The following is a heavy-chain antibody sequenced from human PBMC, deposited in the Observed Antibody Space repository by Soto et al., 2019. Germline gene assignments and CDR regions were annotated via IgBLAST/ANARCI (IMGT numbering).Heavy chain of an antibody. V-gene: IGHV1-18*01. CDR1: GYTFTSYG. J-gene: IGHJ6*03. Sequence: ASVKVSCKASGYTFTSYGISWVRQAPGQGLEWMGWISAYNGNTNYAQKLQGRVTMTTDTSTSTAYMELRSLRSDDTAVYYCARDYGYYGSGSYDLLYYYYMDVWGKGTTVTVSS. CDR2: ISAYNGNT. CDR3: ARDYGYYGSGSYDLLYYYYMDV. D-gene: IGHD3-10*01.